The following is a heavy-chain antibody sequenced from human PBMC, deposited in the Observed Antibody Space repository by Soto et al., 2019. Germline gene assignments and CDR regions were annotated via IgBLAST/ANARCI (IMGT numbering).Heavy chain of an antibody. Sequence: PSETLSLTCTVSGGSISSSSYYWGWIRQPPGKGLEWIGEIYHSGSTNYNPSLKSRVTISVDTSKNQFSLKLSSVTAADTAVYYCARGLEGFWSGYPPTWFDPWGQGTLVTVSS. J-gene: IGHJ5*02. CDR3: ARGLEGFWSGYPPTWFDP. CDR1: GGSISSSSYY. V-gene: IGHV4-39*07. CDR2: IYHSGST. D-gene: IGHD3-3*01.